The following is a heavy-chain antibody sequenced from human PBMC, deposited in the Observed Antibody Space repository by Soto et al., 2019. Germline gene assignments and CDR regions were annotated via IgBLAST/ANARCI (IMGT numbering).Heavy chain of an antibody. CDR1: GGSISSYY. D-gene: IGHD4-17*01. Sequence: LSLTCTVSGGSISSYYWSWIRQPAGKGLEWIGRINNSGSTSYNPSLSSRVSMSVDTSRNQFSLKLSSVTAADTAMYYCARGGCSGDYCFDYWGQGTLVTVSS. V-gene: IGHV4-4*07. J-gene: IGHJ4*02. CDR3: ARGGCSGDYCFDY. CDR2: INNSGST.